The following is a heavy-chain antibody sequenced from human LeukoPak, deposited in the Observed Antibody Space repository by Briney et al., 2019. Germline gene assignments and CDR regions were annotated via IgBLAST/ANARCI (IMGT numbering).Heavy chain of an antibody. CDR3: ARGVADFWSGYYHNWFDP. Sequence: ASVKVSCKASGYTFTGYYMHWVRQAPGQGLEWMGWINPNSGGTNYAQKFQGRVTMTRDTSISTAYMELSRLRSDDTAVYYCARGVADFWSGYYHNWFDPWGQGTLVTVSS. J-gene: IGHJ5*02. CDR1: GYTFTGYY. D-gene: IGHD3-3*01. V-gene: IGHV1-2*02. CDR2: INPNSGGT.